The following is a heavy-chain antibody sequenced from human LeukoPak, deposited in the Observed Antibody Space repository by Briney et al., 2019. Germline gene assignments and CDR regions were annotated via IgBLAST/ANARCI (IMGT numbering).Heavy chain of an antibody. CDR3: AKSPYYYDSSGYYYLGLDY. J-gene: IGHJ4*02. CDR2: ISGSGGST. V-gene: IGHV3-23*01. Sequence: GALRLSCAASGFTFSSYAMSWVRQAPGKGLEWVSAISGSGGSTYYADSVKGRFTITRDNSKNTLYLQMNSLRAEDTAVYYCAKSPYYYDSSGYYYLGLDYWGQGTLVTVSS. CDR1: GFTFSSYA. D-gene: IGHD3-22*01.